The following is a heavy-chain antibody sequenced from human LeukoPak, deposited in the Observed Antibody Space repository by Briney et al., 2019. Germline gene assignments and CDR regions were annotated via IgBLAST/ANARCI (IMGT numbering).Heavy chain of an antibody. V-gene: IGHV3-48*04. CDR3: ARTSIAAAFDY. CDR1: GFTFSSYD. J-gene: IGHJ4*02. Sequence: GGSLRLSCAASGFTFSSYDMNWIRQAPGKGLEWVSYISSSGSTIYYADSVKGRFTISRDNAKNSLYLQMNSLRAEDTAVYYCARTSIAAAFDYWGQGTLVTVSS. CDR2: ISSSGSTI. D-gene: IGHD6-13*01.